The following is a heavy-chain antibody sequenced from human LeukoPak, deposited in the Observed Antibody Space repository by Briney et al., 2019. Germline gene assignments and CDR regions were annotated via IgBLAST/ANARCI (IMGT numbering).Heavy chain of an antibody. D-gene: IGHD6-19*01. Sequence: SETLSLTCTVSGDSISTYYWSWIRQPPGKGLEWIGNIFYSGTTNYNSSLKSRVTISVDTSKNQFSLKLSSVTAADTAVYYCASNSRGYSSGWYDFDYWGQGTLVTVSS. CDR1: GDSISTYY. V-gene: IGHV4-59*12. CDR2: IFYSGTT. J-gene: IGHJ4*02. CDR3: ASNSRGYSSGWYDFDY.